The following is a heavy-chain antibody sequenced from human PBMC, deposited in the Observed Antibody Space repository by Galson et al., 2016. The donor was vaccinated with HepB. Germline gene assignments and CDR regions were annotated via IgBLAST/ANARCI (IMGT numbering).Heavy chain of an antibody. CDR1: GFIFSNYW. CDR2: IHSDGSTT. Sequence: SLRLSCAASGFIFSNYWMHWVRQAPGKGLVWVSRIHSDGSTTSYADSVKGRFTVSRDNAKNTLYMQMNSLRAEDTAVYYCARESPTTAGAFDIWCQGTMVTVSS. D-gene: IGHD4-17*01. J-gene: IGHJ3*02. V-gene: IGHV3-74*01. CDR3: ARESPTTAGAFDI.